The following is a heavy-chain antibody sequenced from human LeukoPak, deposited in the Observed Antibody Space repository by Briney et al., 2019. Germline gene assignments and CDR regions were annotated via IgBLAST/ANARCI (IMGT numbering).Heavy chain of an antibody. V-gene: IGHV1-46*01. D-gene: IGHD4-23*01. Sequence: ASVKVSCRASGYTFTSYYMHWVRQAPGQGLEWMGIINPSGGSTSYAQKFQGRVTMTRDTSTSTVYMELSSLRSEDTAVYYCARDLLRWYFDYWGQGTLVTVSS. CDR2: INPSGGST. J-gene: IGHJ4*02. CDR3: ARDLLRWYFDY. CDR1: GYTFTSYY.